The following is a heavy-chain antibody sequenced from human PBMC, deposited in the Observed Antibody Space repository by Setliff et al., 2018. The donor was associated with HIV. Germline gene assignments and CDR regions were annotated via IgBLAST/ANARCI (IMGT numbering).Heavy chain of an antibody. CDR1: GGSVSGYY. CDR3: ARDRSNWNYGKNYMDV. V-gene: IGHV4-34*01. Sequence: SETLSLTCAVYGGSVSGYYWSWIRQPPGKGLEWIGEIDHSGSTNYNPSLKSRVTISVDTSKNQFSPKLSSVTAADTAVYYCARDRSNWNYGKNYMDVWGKGTTVTVSS. J-gene: IGHJ6*03. D-gene: IGHD1-7*01. CDR2: IDHSGST.